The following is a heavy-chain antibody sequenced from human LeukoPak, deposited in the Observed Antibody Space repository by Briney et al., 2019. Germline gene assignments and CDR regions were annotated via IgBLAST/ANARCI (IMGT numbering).Heavy chain of an antibody. Sequence: SVKVSCKASGGTFSSYAISWVRQAPGQGLEWMGGIIPIFGTANYAQKFQGRVTITTDESTSTAYMELRSLRSDDTAVYYCARDRARYSYGPPFDYWGQGTLVTVSS. D-gene: IGHD5-18*01. CDR3: ARDRARYSYGPPFDY. V-gene: IGHV1-69*05. CDR2: IIPIFGTA. J-gene: IGHJ4*02. CDR1: GGTFSSYA.